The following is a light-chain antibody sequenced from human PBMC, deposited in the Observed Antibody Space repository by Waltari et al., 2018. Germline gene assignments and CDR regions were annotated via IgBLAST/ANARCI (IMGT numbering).Light chain of an antibody. J-gene: IGLJ2*01. CDR3: AAWDDSLSVV. V-gene: IGLV1-47*01. CDR1: HSNIGSIL. Sequence: QPGLTPPPQASGPPGQRAPIPCPGTHSNIGSILLTWYQQLPGTTPKLLIYRNNQRPSGVPDRFSGSKSGTSASLAISGLRSEDEADYYCAAWDDSLSVVFGGGTKLTVL. CDR2: RNN.